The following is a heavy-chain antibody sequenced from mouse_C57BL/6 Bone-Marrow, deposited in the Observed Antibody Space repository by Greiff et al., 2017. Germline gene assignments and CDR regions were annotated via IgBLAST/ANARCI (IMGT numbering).Heavy chain of an antibody. CDR1: GYTFTDYY. V-gene: IGHV1-19*01. CDR3: ARDGSSFLDY. J-gene: IGHJ2*01. CDR2: INPYNGGT. Sequence: VQLQQSGPVLVKPGASVKMSCKASGYTFTDYYMNWVKQSHGKSLEWIGVINPYNGGTSYNQKFQGKATLTVDKSSSTAYMELNSLTSEDSAVXYCARDGSSFLDYWGQGTTLTVSS. D-gene: IGHD1-1*01.